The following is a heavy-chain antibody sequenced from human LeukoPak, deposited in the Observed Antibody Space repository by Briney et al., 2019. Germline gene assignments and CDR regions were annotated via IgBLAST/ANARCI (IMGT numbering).Heavy chain of an antibody. J-gene: IGHJ3*02. D-gene: IGHD4-23*01. Sequence: SETLSLTCAVYGGSFSGYYWSWIRQPPGKGLEWIGEINHSGSTNYNPSLKSRVTISVDTSKNQFSLKLSSVTAADTAVYYRARHMYGGNAFDIWGQGTVVAVSS. V-gene: IGHV4-34*01. CDR2: INHSGST. CDR3: ARHMYGGNAFDI. CDR1: GGSFSGYY.